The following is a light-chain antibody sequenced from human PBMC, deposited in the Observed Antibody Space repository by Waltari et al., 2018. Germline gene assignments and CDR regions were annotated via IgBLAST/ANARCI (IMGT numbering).Light chain of an antibody. CDR2: YAS. CDR3: HQSSSLPLT. CDR1: PSIGSS. J-gene: IGKJ4*01. Sequence: EIVLIQSSDFESVTPNYKVTLTCRASPSIGSSLHWYQQKPEQSPKLLIKYASLSRAAGPPGLSGSGSATAFTLTINSREADEAATYYCHQSSSLPLTFGGGTKVEIK. V-gene: IGKV6-21*01.